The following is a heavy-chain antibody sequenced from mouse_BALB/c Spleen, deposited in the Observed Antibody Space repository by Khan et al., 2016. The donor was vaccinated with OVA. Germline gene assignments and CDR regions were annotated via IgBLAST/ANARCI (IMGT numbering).Heavy chain of an antibody. CDR2: ISYSDST. CDR1: GYSITSNYA. CDR3: ARGHYYGDCFDY. D-gene: IGHD1-2*01. Sequence: EVQLQESGPGLVKPSQSLYLTCTVTGYSITSNYAWNWIRQFPGNKLEWMGYISYSDSTSYNPSLKSRISITRDTSQNQSFLQLNSVTTEDTATVYWARGHYYGDCFDYWGQGTTLTVSA. J-gene: IGHJ2*01. V-gene: IGHV3-2*02.